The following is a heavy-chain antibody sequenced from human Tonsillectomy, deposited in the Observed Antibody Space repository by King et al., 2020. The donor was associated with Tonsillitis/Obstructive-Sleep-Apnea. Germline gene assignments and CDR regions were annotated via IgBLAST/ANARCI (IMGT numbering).Heavy chain of an antibody. J-gene: IGHJ4*02. V-gene: IGHV3-30*04. CDR1: GFTFSSYA. Sequence: VQLVESGGGVVQPGRSLRLSCAASGFTFSSYAMHWVRQAPGKGLEWVAVISYDGSNKYYADSVKGRFTISRDNSKNTLYLQMISLRAEDTAVYYCARDLFSWSSGAVLGYWGQGTLVTVSS. CDR2: ISYDGSNK. CDR3: ARDLFSWSSGAVLGY. D-gene: IGHD6-19*01.